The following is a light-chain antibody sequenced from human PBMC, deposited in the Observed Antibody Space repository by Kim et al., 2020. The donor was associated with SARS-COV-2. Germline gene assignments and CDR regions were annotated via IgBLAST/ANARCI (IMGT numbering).Light chain of an antibody. CDR1: PGISNY. Sequence: ASCEDRVTITCRASPGISNYLNWFQKKPGKAPKPLIYAASDLRSGVPSRFTGSGSGTDFTLTISSLQPEDFATYYCQQTFRTPWTFGQGTKLEI. J-gene: IGKJ1*01. V-gene: IGKV1-39*01. CDR3: QQTFRTPWT. CDR2: AAS.